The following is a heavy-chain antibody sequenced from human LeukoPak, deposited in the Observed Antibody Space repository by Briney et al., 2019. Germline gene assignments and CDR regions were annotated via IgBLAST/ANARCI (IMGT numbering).Heavy chain of an antibody. CDR1: GGPFSGYY. D-gene: IGHD3-9*01. Sequence: AETLSLTCAVSGGPFSGYYWSWIRQPPGKGLEWIGEINHSGSTNYNPSLKSRVTISVDTYKNQFSMKLSSVTDADTAVYYCARVVEGYFDWFEDWGQGTLVTVPS. V-gene: IGHV4-34*01. CDR2: INHSGST. CDR3: ARVVEGYFDWFED. J-gene: IGHJ5*02.